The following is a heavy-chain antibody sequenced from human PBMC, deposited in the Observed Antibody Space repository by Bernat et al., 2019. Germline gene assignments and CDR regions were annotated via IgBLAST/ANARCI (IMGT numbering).Heavy chain of an antibody. J-gene: IGHJ3*02. CDR1: GFTVSSNY. D-gene: IGHD2-15*01. Sequence: EVQLLESGGGLIQPGGSLRLSCAASGFTVSSNYMSWVRQAPGKGLEWVSVIYSGGSTYYADSVKGRFTISRDNSKNTLYLQMNSLRAEDTAVYYCARVRRGSSHRSFDIWGQGTMVTVSS. CDR2: IYSGGST. CDR3: ARVRRGSSHRSFDI. V-gene: IGHV3-53*01.